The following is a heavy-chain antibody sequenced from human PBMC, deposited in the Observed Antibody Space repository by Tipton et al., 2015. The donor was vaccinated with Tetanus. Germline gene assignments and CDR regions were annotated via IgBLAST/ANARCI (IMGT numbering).Heavy chain of an antibody. Sequence: QVQLVQSGAEVKKPGASVKVSCKASGYTFTGYYMYWVRQAPGQVLEWMGWIDPNSGGPVYAQKFQSRVTMNRDTSISTAYMELKSLRSDDTAVYYCARDRGDYIYYGMDVWGPGTTVTVS. V-gene: IGHV1-2*02. CDR1: GYTFTGYY. J-gene: IGHJ6*02. CDR2: IDPNSGGP. D-gene: IGHD3-22*01. CDR3: ARDRGDYIYYGMDV.